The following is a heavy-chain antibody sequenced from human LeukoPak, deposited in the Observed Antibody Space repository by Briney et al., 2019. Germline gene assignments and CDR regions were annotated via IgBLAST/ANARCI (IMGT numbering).Heavy chain of an antibody. CDR1: GFTFSSYE. CDR3: ARALTGDYYYYYYMDV. V-gene: IGHV3-48*03. D-gene: IGHD3-10*01. J-gene: IGHJ6*03. CDR2: ISSSGSTI. Sequence: GGSLRLSCAASGFTFSSYEMNWVRQAPGKGLEWVSYISSSGSTIYYADSLKGGFTISRHKATNSLYMQMHSLRAEDPAVYYCARALTGDYYYYYYMDVWGKGTTVTVSS.